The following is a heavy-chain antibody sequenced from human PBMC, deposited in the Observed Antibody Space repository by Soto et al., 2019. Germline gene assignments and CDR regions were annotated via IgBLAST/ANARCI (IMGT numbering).Heavy chain of an antibody. CDR1: GGTFSSDG. CDR2: IIRIFGTT. V-gene: IGHV1-69*06. D-gene: IGHD5-12*01. CDR3: ARERLGVVATISPWFDP. J-gene: IGHJ5*02. Sequence: QLQLVQSGAEVKEPGSSVKVSCKASGGTFSSDGISWVRQAPGQGLEWMGGIIRIFGTTTYAQKFQDRVTITADKSTSTAYMDLSSLRSEDTAVYYCARERLGVVATISPWFDPWAQGTLVTVSS.